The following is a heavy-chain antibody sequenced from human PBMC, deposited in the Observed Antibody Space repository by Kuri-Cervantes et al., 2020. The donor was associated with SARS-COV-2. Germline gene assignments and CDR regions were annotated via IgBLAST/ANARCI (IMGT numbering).Heavy chain of an antibody. CDR1: GGSISSGRYY. V-gene: IGHV4-31*11. J-gene: IGHJ5*02. D-gene: IGHD6-13*01. Sequence: SETLSLTCAVSGGSISSGRYYWSWIRQHPGKGLEWIGYIYHSGYTHYNPSLKSRVTISVDTSKNQFSLKLSSVTAADTAVYYCARAAAGNWFDPWGQGTLVTVSS. CDR3: ARAAAGNWFDP. CDR2: IYHSGYT.